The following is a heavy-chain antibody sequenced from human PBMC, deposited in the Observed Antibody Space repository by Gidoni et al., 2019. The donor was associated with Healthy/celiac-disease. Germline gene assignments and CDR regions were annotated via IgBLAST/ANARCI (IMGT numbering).Heavy chain of an antibody. V-gene: IGHV3-21*06. CDR1: GFTFSSYS. CDR2: ISSSSSYI. CDR3: ARLRQQGWLQLWDAFDI. Sequence: EVQLVESGGGLVKPGGSLRLSCAASGFTFSSYSMNWVRQAPGKGLEWVSSISSSSSYIYYADSVKGRFTISRDNAKNSLYLQMNSLRAEDTAVYYCARLRQQGWLQLWDAFDIWGQGTMVTVSS. J-gene: IGHJ3*02. D-gene: IGHD5-12*01.